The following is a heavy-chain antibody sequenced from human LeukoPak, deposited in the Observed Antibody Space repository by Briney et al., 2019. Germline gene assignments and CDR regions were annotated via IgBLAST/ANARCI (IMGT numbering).Heavy chain of an antibody. V-gene: IGHV4-61*02. CDR3: ARGSYGTVTTWD. CDR2: IYISGST. CDR1: GGSISSGSYY. Sequence: SETLSLTCSVSGGSISSGSYYWSWIRQPAGKKLEWIGRIYISGSTNYNPSLKSRVTISVDTSKNQFSLKLSSVTAADTAVYYCARGSYGTVTTWDWGQGTLVTVSS. D-gene: IGHD4-17*01. J-gene: IGHJ4*02.